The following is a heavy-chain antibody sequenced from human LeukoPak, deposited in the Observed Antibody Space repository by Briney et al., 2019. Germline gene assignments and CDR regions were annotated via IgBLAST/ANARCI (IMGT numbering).Heavy chain of an antibody. J-gene: IGHJ4*02. V-gene: IGHV3-30*03. CDR2: ISYDGSNK. Sequence: GGSLRLSCAASGFTFSSYGMHWVRQAPGKGLEWVAVISYDGSNKYYADSVKGRFTISRDNSKNTLYLQMNSLRAEDTAVYYCARPYSYGTLAGYWGQGTLVTVSS. D-gene: IGHD5-18*01. CDR3: ARPYSYGTLAGY. CDR1: GFTFSSYG.